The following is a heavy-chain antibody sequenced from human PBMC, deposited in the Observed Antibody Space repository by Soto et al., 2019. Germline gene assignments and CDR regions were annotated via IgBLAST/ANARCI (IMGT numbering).Heavy chain of an antibody. CDR2: IRSKAYGGTT. V-gene: IGHV3-49*03. Sequence: GGSLRLSCTASGFTFGDYAMSWFRQAPGKGLEWVGFIRSKAYGGTTEYAASVKGRFTISRDDSKSIAYLQMNSLKTEDTAVYYCTRASHYDYIWGSYRTPFGYWGQGTLVTVSS. CDR1: GFTFGDYA. J-gene: IGHJ4*02. D-gene: IGHD3-16*02. CDR3: TRASHYDYIWGSYRTPFGY.